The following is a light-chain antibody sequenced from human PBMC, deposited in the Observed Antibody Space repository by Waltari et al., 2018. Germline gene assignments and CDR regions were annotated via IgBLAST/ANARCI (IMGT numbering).Light chain of an antibody. Sequence: EIVMTQSPATLSASPGERASLPCRASQSVSSNLAWFQQRPGQPPRLLIYGASTRATGIPARFSGSGSGAEFTLTISSLQSEDFAVYYCQQYYNWPRTFGQGTKVEI. CDR1: QSVSSN. CDR2: GAS. CDR3: QQYYNWPRT. J-gene: IGKJ1*01. V-gene: IGKV3-15*01.